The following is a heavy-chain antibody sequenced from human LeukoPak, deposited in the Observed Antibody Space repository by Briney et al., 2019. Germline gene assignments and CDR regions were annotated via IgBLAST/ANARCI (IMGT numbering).Heavy chain of an antibody. V-gene: IGHV4-38-2*01. J-gene: IGHJ4*02. CDR1: GYSISSGYY. Sequence: SETLSLTCAVSGYSISSGYYWGWIRQPPGKGLEWIGSIYHSGSTYYNPPLKSRVTISVDTSKNQFSLKLSTVTAADTAVYYCARLVGNIVVVPAAPFFDYWGQGTLVTVSS. CDR3: ARLVGNIVVVPAAPFFDY. CDR2: IYHSGST. D-gene: IGHD2-2*01.